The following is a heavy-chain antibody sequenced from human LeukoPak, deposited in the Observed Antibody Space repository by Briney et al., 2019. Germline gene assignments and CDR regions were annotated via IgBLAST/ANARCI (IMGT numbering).Heavy chain of an antibody. Sequence: SETLSLTCSVSGDSISYFYWSWIRQAAGKGLEWIGRISGSGSTDYNPSLKSRVTISVDTSKNQFSLKLSSVTAADTAVYYCASSLLTKDYYDSSGYYYPFDYWGQGTLVTVSS. J-gene: IGHJ4*02. V-gene: IGHV4-4*07. CDR1: GDSISYFY. CDR2: ISGSGST. CDR3: ASSLLTKDYYDSSGYYYPFDY. D-gene: IGHD3-22*01.